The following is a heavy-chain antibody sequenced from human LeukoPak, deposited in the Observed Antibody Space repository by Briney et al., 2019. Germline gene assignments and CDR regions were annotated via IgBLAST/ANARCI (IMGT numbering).Heavy chain of an antibody. V-gene: IGHV4-4*07. J-gene: IGHJ4*02. Sequence: SSETLSLTCTVSGGSFSIYYWSWIRQPAGKGLEWIGRIFTSGSTNYNPSLKSRVSISVNTSKNQFSLKLSSVTAADTAVYYCARRRLGEFFDYWGQGTLVTVSS. CDR2: IFTSGST. D-gene: IGHD3-16*01. CDR1: GGSFSIYY. CDR3: ARRRLGEFFDY.